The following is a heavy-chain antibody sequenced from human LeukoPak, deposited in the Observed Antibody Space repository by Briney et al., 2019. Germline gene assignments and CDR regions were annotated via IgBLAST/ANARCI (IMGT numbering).Heavy chain of an antibody. D-gene: IGHD5-18*01. J-gene: IGHJ6*02. V-gene: IGHV1-69*04. Sequence: GASVKVSCKASGGTFSSYAISWVRQAPGQGLEWMGRIIPILGIANYAQKFQGRVTITADKSTSTAYMELSSLRSEDTAVYYCARGGTAMVRENYYYYGMDVWGQGTTVTVSS. CDR1: GGTFSSYA. CDR3: ARGGTAMVRENYYYYGMDV. CDR2: IIPILGIA.